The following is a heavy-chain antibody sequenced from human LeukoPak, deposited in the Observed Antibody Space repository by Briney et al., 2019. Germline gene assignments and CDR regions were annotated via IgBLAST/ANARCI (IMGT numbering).Heavy chain of an antibody. CDR3: AREGSAARSPYFDY. CDR1: GGSISSSNW. V-gene: IGHV4-4*02. J-gene: IGHJ4*02. Sequence: SETLSLTCAVSGGSISSSNWWSWVRPPPGKGLEWIGEIYHSGSTNYNPSLKSRVTISVDKSKNQFSLKLSSVTAADTAVYYCAREGSAARSPYFDYWGQGTLVTVSS. CDR2: IYHSGST. D-gene: IGHD6-13*01.